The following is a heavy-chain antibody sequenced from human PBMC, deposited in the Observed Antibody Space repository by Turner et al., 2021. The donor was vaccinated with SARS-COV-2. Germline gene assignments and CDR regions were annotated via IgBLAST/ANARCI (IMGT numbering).Heavy chain of an antibody. J-gene: IGHJ4*02. CDR1: GFTFRSYA. CDR2: SSGSGGRT. D-gene: IGHD6-13*01. Sequence: VQLLDSGGGLVQPGGSLSLSCSASGFTFRSYAMSWVRQAPGKRLEWGLASSGSGGRTYYAKSVKGRFTISIDNSKNTLYLQMNSLRAEDTAVYYCAKTHGAAASTGGYWGQGTLVTVSS. CDR3: AKTHGAAASTGGY. V-gene: IGHV3-23*01.